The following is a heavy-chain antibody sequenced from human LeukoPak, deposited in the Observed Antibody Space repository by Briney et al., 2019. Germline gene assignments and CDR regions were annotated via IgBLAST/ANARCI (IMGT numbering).Heavy chain of an antibody. D-gene: IGHD5-24*01. CDR1: GYTFTKSDY. CDR3: ARGPTDMAFDY. CDR2: FKRSDGST. Sequence: ASVTVSCMASGYTFTKSDYMHWGRQAPGQGAEWMGIFKRSDGSTFYALKFQGIDTTKRHMHKNTVYREESSVSRKDAAVFFCARGPTDMAFDYWGQGSLVTVSS. J-gene: IGHJ4*02. V-gene: IGHV1-46*01.